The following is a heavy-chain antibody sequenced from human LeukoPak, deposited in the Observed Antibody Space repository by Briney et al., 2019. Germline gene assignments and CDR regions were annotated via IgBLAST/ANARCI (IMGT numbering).Heavy chain of an antibody. CDR3: TVISGDY. CDR2: IRSKSSGGTT. Sequence: GGSLRLSCAVSGFTFSSYVMSWVRQAPGKGLEWVGFIRSKSSGGTTEYAASVKGRFTISRDDSKSIAYLQMSSLKTEDTAVYYCTVISGDYWGQGTLVTVSS. J-gene: IGHJ4*02. D-gene: IGHD2-21*01. V-gene: IGHV3-49*04. CDR1: GFTFSSYV.